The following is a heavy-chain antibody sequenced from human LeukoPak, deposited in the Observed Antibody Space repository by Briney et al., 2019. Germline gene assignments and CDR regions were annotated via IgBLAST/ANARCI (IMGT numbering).Heavy chain of an antibody. CDR3: ARRYYYGSGSYDY. CDR1: GYTFTGYY. CDR2: IIPIFGTA. J-gene: IGHJ4*02. D-gene: IGHD3-10*01. V-gene: IGHV1-69*06. Sequence: GASVKVSCKASGYTFTGYYMHWVRQAPGQGLEWMGGIIPIFGTANYAQKFQGRVTITADKSTSTAYMELSSLRSEDTAVYYCARRYYYGSGSYDYWGQGTLVTVSS.